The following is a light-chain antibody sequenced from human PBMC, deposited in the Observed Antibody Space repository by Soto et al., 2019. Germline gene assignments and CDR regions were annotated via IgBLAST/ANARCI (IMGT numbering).Light chain of an antibody. V-gene: IGKV3-20*01. CDR3: QLYGSSPLT. CDR1: QSVSSSY. CDR2: GAS. J-gene: IGKJ4*01. Sequence: IVMTKSPGTLSLSPGERATLSCRASQSVSSSYLAWYQQKPGQAPRLLIYGASSRATGIPDRFSGSGSGTDFTLTIIRLEPEDFTVYYCQLYGSSPLTFGGGAKVDNK.